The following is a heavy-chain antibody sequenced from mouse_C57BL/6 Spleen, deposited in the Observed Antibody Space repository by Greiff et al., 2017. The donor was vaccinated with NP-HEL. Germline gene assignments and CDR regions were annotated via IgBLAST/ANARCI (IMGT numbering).Heavy chain of an antibody. CDR3: ARGGVTTIFDY. CDR2: INPKNGGT. Sequence: VQLQQSGPELVKPGASVKISCKASGYTFTDYYMNWVKQSHGKSLEWIGDINPKNGGTSYNQKFKGKATLTVDKSSSTAYMELRSLTSEDSAVYYCARGGVTTIFDYWGQGTTLTVSS. V-gene: IGHV1-26*01. D-gene: IGHD2-2*01. CDR1: GYTFTDYY. J-gene: IGHJ2*01.